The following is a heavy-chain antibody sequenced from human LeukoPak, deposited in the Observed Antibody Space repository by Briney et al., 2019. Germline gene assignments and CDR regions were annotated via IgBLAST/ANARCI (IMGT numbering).Heavy chain of an antibody. CDR3: ARDALLRYFDWLSDNYGMDV. D-gene: IGHD3-9*01. J-gene: IGHJ6*04. V-gene: IGHV3-30*04. Sequence: GGSLRLSCAASGFTFSSYAMSWVRQAPGKGLEWVAVISYDGSNKYYADSVKGRFTISRDNSKNTLYLQMNSLRAEDTAVYYCARDALLRYFDWLSDNYGMDVWGKGTTVTVSS. CDR2: ISYDGSNK. CDR1: GFTFSSYA.